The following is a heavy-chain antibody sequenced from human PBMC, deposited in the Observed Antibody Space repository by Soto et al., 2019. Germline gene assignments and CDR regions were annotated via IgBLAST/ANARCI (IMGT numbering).Heavy chain of an antibody. Sequence: QVQLVESGGGVVQPGRSLRLSCAASGFTFSSYGMHWVRQAPGKGLEWVAVIWYDGSNKYYADSVKGRFTISRDNSKNTLYLQMNSLRAEDTAVYYCVRGPLYYDFWSGYIYWGQGTLVTVSS. CDR2: IWYDGSNK. V-gene: IGHV3-33*01. CDR1: GFTFSSYG. CDR3: VRGPLYYDFWSGYIY. J-gene: IGHJ4*02. D-gene: IGHD3-3*01.